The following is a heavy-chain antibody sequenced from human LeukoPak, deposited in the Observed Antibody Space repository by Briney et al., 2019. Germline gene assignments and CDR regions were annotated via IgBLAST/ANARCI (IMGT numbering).Heavy chain of an antibody. CDR2: TNPNSGGT. D-gene: IGHD1-26*01. J-gene: IGHJ2*01. CDR1: GYTFTGYY. V-gene: IGHV1-2*06. CDR3: ARVAFPYSGSYFNWYFDL. Sequence: ASVKVSCKASGYTFTGYYMHWVRQAPGQGLEWMGRTNPNSGGTNYAQKFQGRVTMTRDTSISTAYMELSRLRSDDTAVYYCARVAFPYSGSYFNWYFDLWGRGTLVTVSS.